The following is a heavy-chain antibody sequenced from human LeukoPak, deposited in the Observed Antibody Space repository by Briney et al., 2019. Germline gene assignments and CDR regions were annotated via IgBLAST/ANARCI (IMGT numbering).Heavy chain of an antibody. D-gene: IGHD1-14*01. J-gene: IGHJ4*02. CDR1: GFTFSSYA. CDR2: ISYDGSNK. V-gene: IGHV3-30*04. CDR3: ARDNQRNYFDY. Sequence: PGRSLRLSCAASGFTFSSYAMHWVRQAPGKGLEWVAVISYDGSNKYYADSVKGRFTISRDNSKNTLYLQMNSLRAEDTAVYYCARDNQRNYFDYWGQGTLVTVSS.